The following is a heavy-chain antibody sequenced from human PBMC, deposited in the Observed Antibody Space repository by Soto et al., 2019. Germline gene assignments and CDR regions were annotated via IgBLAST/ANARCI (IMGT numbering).Heavy chain of an antibody. CDR1: GFTFSSYA. CDR2: ISYDGSNK. Sequence: QVQLVESGGGVVQPGRSLRLSCPASGFTFSSYAMHWVRQAPGKGLEWVAVISYDGSNKYYADSVKGRFTISRDNSKNTLYLQMNSLRAEDTAVYYCARDPGDSGSYSPPGYWGQGTLVTVSS. CDR3: ARDPGDSGSYSPPGY. D-gene: IGHD1-26*01. J-gene: IGHJ4*02. V-gene: IGHV3-30-3*01.